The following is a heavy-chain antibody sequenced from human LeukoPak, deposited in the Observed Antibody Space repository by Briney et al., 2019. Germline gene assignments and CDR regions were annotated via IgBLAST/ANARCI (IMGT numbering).Heavy chain of an antibody. D-gene: IGHD3-22*01. CDR3: AKDRYYYDSIPLFDY. CDR1: GFTFSSYA. CDR2: ISGSGGST. Sequence: AGGSLRLSCAASGFTFSSYAMSWVRQAPGKGLEWLSAISGSGGSTYYADSVKGRFTISRDNSKNTLYLQMNSLRAEDTAVYYCAKDRYYYDSIPLFDYWGQGTLVTVSS. J-gene: IGHJ4*02. V-gene: IGHV3-23*01.